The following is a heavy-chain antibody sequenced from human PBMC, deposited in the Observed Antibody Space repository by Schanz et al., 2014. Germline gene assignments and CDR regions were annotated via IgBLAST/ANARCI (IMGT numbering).Heavy chain of an antibody. CDR3: ARDRGMTTSDYYYGMDV. J-gene: IGHJ6*02. D-gene: IGHD4-17*01. CDR2: ILFRGTT. Sequence: QVQLQESGPGLLKPSQTLSLTRTVSGDSITSGGNYWSRIRQPPGKGLEWIGYILFRGTTYFNPPLKSRVTISIDTSKNQFSRKLSSVTAADTAVYYCARDRGMTTSDYYYGMDVWGQGTTVTVS. V-gene: IGHV4-30-4*07. CDR1: GDSITSGGNY.